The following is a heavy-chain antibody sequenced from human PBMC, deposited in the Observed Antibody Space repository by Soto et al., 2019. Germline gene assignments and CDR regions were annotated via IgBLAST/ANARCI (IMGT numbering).Heavy chain of an antibody. V-gene: IGHV3-15*01. CDR2: IKSKTNGGTT. J-gene: IGHJ4*02. Sequence: LSCAASVFIFINAWMSWVRQAPGKGLEWVGRIKSKTNGGTTDYAAPVRGRFSISRDDSKNTLYLQMSSLKTEDTAVYYCTTDDPINRYWGQGTLVTVSS. CDR1: VFIFINAW. CDR3: TTDDPINRY.